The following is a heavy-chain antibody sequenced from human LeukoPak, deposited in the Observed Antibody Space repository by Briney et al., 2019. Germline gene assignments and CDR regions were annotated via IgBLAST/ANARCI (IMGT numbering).Heavy chain of an antibody. V-gene: IGHV3-74*01. J-gene: IGHJ4*02. D-gene: IGHD4-17*01. CDR2: INTEVTST. CDR1: GFTFSNYR. CDR3: ARGAGVGSYSDIDF. Sequence: GGSLRLSCAASGFTFSNYRMHWVCQPPGKGLVWVSCINTEVTSTTYADSVKGRFTISRDNAKNTLYLQVNSLRAEDTAVYYCARGAGVGSYSDIDFWGQGTLVTVSS.